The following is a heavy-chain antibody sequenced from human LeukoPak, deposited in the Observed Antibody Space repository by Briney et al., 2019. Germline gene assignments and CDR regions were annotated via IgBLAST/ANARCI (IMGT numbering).Heavy chain of an antibody. J-gene: IGHJ6*03. Sequence: SETLSLTCAVYGGSFSGYYWSWIRQPPGKGLEWIGEINHSGSTNYNPSLKSRVTISVDTSKNQFSLKLSSVTAADTAVYYCARLGCSGGSCYLSHYYYYMDVWAKGPRSPSP. D-gene: IGHD2-15*01. CDR3: ARLGCSGGSCYLSHYYYYMDV. CDR2: INHSGST. V-gene: IGHV4-34*01. CDR1: GGSFSGYY.